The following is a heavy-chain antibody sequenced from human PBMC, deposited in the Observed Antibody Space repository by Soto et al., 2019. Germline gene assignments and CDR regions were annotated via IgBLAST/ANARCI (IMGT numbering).Heavy chain of an antibody. CDR3: VRDRDTFGSGRMDV. J-gene: IGHJ6*02. CDR1: GFTFSTFW. Sequence: EMQLVESGGGLVQPGGSLRLSCAASGFTFSTFWMHWVRQAPGKGLMWVSRIKSDGSSTSNADSVKGRFTISRDNAKKPLYLQMNRLRGEDTAVYYCVRDRDTFGSGRMDVWGLGTTVTVSS. D-gene: IGHD3-10*01. V-gene: IGHV3-74*01. CDR2: IKSDGSST.